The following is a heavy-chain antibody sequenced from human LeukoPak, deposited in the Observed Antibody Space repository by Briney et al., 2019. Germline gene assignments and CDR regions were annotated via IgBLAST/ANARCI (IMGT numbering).Heavy chain of an antibody. V-gene: IGHV4-30-4*08. D-gene: IGHD4-11*01. CDR1: GGSISSGDYY. CDR3: ARGSNSKDAFDI. Sequence: PSQTLSLTCTVSGGSISSGDYYWSWIRQPPGKGLEWIGYIYYSGSTYYNPSLKSRVTISVDTSKNQFSLKLSSVTAADTAVYYCARGSNSKDAFDIWGQGTMVTVSS. J-gene: IGHJ3*02. CDR2: IYYSGST.